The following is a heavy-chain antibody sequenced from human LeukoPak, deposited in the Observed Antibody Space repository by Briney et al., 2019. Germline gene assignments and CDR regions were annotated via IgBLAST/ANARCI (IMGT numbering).Heavy chain of an antibody. V-gene: IGHV3-74*01. CDR3: ARGGDKNYYYYGMDV. CDR2: INSDGTST. Sequence: PGGSLRLSCAASGFTFSSYWMHWVRQAPGKGLVWVSRINSDGTSTSYADSVKGRFTISGDNAKNTLYLQMNSLRAEDTAVYFCARGGDKNYYYYGMDVWGQGTTVTVSS. J-gene: IGHJ6*02. D-gene: IGHD2/OR15-2a*01. CDR1: GFTFSSYW.